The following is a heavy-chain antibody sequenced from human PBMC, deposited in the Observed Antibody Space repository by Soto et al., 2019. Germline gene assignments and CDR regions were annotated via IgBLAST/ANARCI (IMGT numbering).Heavy chain of an antibody. CDR3: ARDRDGYSYGHNYYYGMDV. V-gene: IGHV3-48*03. D-gene: IGHD5-18*01. J-gene: IGHJ6*02. Sequence: GGSLRLSCAASGFTFSSYEMNWVRQAPGKGLEWVSYISSSGSTIYYADSVKGRFTISRDNAKNSLYLQMNSLRAEDTAVYYCARDRDGYSYGHNYYYGMDVWGQGTTVTVSS. CDR1: GFTFSSYE. CDR2: ISSSGSTI.